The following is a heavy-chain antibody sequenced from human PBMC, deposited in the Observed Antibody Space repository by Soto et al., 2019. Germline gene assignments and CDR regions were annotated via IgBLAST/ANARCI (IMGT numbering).Heavy chain of an antibody. V-gene: IGHV3-23*01. CDR2: VDSAGST. J-gene: IGHJ4*02. Sequence: PGGSLRLSCVASGFTFSNYDMSWVRQAPGKGLKWVSTVDSAGSTYYADSVTGRFTISRDNSRNTLSLQMNSLRAEDTAVYYCAKHRLARGIDYWGQGTPVTVSS. D-gene: IGHD3-10*01. CDR3: AKHRLARGIDY. CDR1: GFTFSNYD.